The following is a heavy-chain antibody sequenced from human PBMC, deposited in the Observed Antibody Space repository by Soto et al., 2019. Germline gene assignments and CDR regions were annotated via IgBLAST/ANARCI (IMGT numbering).Heavy chain of an antibody. CDR1: GGSIGSYY. CDR2: IYYSGST. Sequence: PSETLSLTCTVSGGSIGSYYWSWIRQPPGKGLEWIGYIYYSGSTNYNPSLKSRVTISVDTSKNQFSLKLSSVTAADTAVYYCARDSLGIAAADPYYYYGMDVWGQGTTVTVSS. CDR3: ARDSLGIAAADPYYYYGMDV. V-gene: IGHV4-59*01. D-gene: IGHD6-13*01. J-gene: IGHJ6*02.